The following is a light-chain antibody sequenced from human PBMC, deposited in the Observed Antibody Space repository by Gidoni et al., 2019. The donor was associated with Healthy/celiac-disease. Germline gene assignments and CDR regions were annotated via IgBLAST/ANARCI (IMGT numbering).Light chain of an antibody. Sequence: EIQMTQSPSSLSASVGDRVTITCRASQSISSYLNWYQQKPGKAPKLLIYAASSLQSGVPSRFSGSGSGTDLTLTISSLQPEDFATYYCQQSYSTPPTFGQGTKLEIK. CDR1: QSISSY. CDR3: QQSYSTPPT. J-gene: IGKJ2*01. CDR2: AAS. V-gene: IGKV1-39*01.